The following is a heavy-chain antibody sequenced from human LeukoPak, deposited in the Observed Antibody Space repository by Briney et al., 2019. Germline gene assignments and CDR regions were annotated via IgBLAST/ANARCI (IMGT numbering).Heavy chain of an antibody. D-gene: IGHD6-25*01. Sequence: SETLSLTCTVSGGSISSYYWSWIRQPPGKGLEWIGYIYYSGSTNYNPSLKSRVAISVDTSKNQFSLKLSSVTAADTAVYYCARDRGSSGRFDPWGQGTLVTVSS. CDR1: GGSISSYY. V-gene: IGHV4-59*01. CDR2: IYYSGST. CDR3: ARDRGSSGRFDP. J-gene: IGHJ5*02.